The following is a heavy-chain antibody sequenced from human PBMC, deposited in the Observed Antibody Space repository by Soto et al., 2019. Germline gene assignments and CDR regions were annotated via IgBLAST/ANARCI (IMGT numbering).Heavy chain of an antibody. CDR3: AREMGGTYLEH. V-gene: IGHV4-30-2*01. CDR2: IYDSGTA. J-gene: IGHJ4*02. D-gene: IGHD1-26*01. Sequence: QLQLQESGSGLVKPSETLSLTCAVSGGSITSDYYAWSWFRQPPGKALEWIGYIYDSGTAYYIPSLQSRVSMSVDISNDQFSLKLTSVTAADTAVYFCAREMGGTYLEHWGRGAVVTVSS. CDR1: GGSITSDYYA.